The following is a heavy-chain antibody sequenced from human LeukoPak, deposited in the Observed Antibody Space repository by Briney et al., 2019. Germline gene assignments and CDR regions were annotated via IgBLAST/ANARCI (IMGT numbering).Heavy chain of an antibody. Sequence: GRSLRLSCAASGFTFSSHGMHWVRQAPGKGLEWVAVIWYDGSDKYYADSVKGRFTISRDNSKNTLYLQMNSLRAEDTAVYYCAREGFVVAAAGHVGYFQHWGQGTLVTVSS. V-gene: IGHV3-33*01. CDR2: IWYDGSDK. CDR1: GFTFSSHG. J-gene: IGHJ1*01. CDR3: AREGFVVAAAGHVGYFQH. D-gene: IGHD6-13*01.